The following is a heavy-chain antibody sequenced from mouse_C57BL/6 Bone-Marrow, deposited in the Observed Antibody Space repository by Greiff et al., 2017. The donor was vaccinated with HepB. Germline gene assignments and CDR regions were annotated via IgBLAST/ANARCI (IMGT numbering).Heavy chain of an antibody. CDR2: IYWDDDK. D-gene: IGHD1-1*01. Sequence: QVQLKESGPGILQSSQTLSLTCSFSGFSLSTSGMGVSWIRQPSGQGLEWLAHIYWDDDKRYNPSLKSRLTISKDTSRNQVFLKITSVDTADTATYYCASHYYGSSPWFAYWGQGTLVTVSA. CDR1: GFSLSTSGMG. J-gene: IGHJ3*01. CDR3: ASHYYGSSPWFAY. V-gene: IGHV8-12*01.